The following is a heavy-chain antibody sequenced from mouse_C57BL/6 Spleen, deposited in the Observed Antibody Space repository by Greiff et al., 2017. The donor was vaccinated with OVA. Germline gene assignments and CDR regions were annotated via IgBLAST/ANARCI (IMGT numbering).Heavy chain of an antibody. V-gene: IGHV1-82*01. J-gene: IGHJ2*01. Sequence: VKLQQSGPELVKPGASVKISCKASGYAFSSSWMNWVKQRPGKGLEWIGRIYPGDGDTNYNGKFKGKATLTADKSSSTAYMQLSSLTSEDSAVYFCARDDYDALYYFDYWGQGTTLTVSS. D-gene: IGHD2-4*01. CDR2: IYPGDGDT. CDR3: ARDDYDALYYFDY. CDR1: GYAFSSSW.